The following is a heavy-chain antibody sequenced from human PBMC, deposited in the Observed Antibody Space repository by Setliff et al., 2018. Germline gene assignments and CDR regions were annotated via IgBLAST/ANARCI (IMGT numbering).Heavy chain of an antibody. CDR2: IYHSGST. J-gene: IGHJ4*02. CDR3: ARLWRRIQQIDY. V-gene: IGHV4-4*02. CDR1: GGSISSSNW. D-gene: IGHD3-10*01. Sequence: TSETLSLTCAVSGGSISSSNWWSWVRQPPGKGLEWIGEIYHSGSTNYNPSLKSRVTISVDTSKNQFSLKLSSVTAADTAVYYCARLWRRIQQIDYWGQGTLVTVSS.